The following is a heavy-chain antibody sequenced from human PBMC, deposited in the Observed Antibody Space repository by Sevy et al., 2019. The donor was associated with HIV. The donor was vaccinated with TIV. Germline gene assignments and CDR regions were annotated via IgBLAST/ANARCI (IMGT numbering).Heavy chain of an antibody. D-gene: IGHD3-3*02. CDR2: ISSSSSTI. J-gene: IGHJ3*02. Sequence: GGYLRLSCAASGFTFSSYSMNWVRQAPGKGLEWVSYISSSSSTIYYADSVKGRFTISRDNANNSQYLQMNSLRDEDTAVYYCASVSSFSIFGAVSAFDIWGQGTMVTVSS. V-gene: IGHV3-48*02. CDR1: GFTFSSYS. CDR3: ASVSSFSIFGAVSAFDI.